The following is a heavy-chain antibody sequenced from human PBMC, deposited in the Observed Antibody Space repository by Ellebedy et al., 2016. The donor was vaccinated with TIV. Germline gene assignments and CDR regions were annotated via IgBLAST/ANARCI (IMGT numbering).Heavy chain of an antibody. CDR2: IYSGGAT. Sequence: GGSLRLSCAASGFTVSDDYMSWVRQSPGKGLEWVSVIYSGGATYYADSVKGRFTISRDNVQNTVYLHMNSLRAEDTAMYYCARNDFGDSLAYWGQGTLVTVSS. CDR3: ARNDFGDSLAY. D-gene: IGHD4-17*01. J-gene: IGHJ4*02. V-gene: IGHV3-53*01. CDR1: GFTVSDDY.